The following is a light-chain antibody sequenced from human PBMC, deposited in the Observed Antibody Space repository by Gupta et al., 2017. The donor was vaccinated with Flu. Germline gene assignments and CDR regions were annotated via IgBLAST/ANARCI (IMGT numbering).Light chain of an antibody. CDR3: QQYDTVPVT. V-gene: IGKV1-33*01. CDR1: QDISDY. J-gene: IGKJ4*01. CDR2: DAS. Sequence: DIQMTQSPSSLSASVGDGVTITCQASQDISDYLHWFQHKPGKPPKLVIYDASNLETRVPSRFSGSRSGTYFTFTISSLQPEDIATYYCQQYDTVPVTFGGGTKVEIK.